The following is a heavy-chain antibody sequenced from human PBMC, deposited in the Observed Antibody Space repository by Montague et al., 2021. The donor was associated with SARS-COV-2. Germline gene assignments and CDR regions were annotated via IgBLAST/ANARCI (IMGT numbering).Heavy chain of an antibody. Sequence: SETLSLTCTVSGGSISSYYWDWIRLPAGQGQELIGRIYFSGSTNYNPSLKSRVPMSVDKSKNQFSLKLSSVTAADTAVYYCSRLTAGYCSGGSCYWGTGFDYWGQGTLVTVSS. J-gene: IGHJ4*02. CDR2: IYFSGST. D-gene: IGHD2-15*01. V-gene: IGHV4-4*07. CDR3: SRLTAGYCSGGSCYWGTGFDY. CDR1: GGSISSYY.